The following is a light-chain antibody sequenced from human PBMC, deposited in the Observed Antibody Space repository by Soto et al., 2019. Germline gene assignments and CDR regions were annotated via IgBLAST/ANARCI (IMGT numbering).Light chain of an antibody. V-gene: IGKV3-11*01. CDR2: DAS. J-gene: IGKJ4*01. CDR1: QSVTTH. Sequence: EIVLTQSPATLSLSPGERATLSCRASQSVTTHLAWYQQKPGQAPRLLIYDASKRATGIPARFSGSGSGTDFTLTISSLEPEDFAAYYCQQRYNWPLTFGGGSKVEIK. CDR3: QQRYNWPLT.